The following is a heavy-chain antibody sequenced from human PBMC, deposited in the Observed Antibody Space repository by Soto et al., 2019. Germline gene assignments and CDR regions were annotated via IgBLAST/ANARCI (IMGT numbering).Heavy chain of an antibody. CDR1: GGSISNYY. CDR3: ARMSYYYDGSGYYMPGYFDY. D-gene: IGHD3-22*01. CDR2: SYYSGST. Sequence: SETLSLTCPVSGGSISNYYLSWIRQPPGKGLEWIGYSYYSGSTNYNPSLKSRVTISVDTSKNQFSVELSSVTAADTAVYFCARMSYYYDGSGYYMPGYFDYWGQRTLVTVS. V-gene: IGHV4-59*01. J-gene: IGHJ4*02.